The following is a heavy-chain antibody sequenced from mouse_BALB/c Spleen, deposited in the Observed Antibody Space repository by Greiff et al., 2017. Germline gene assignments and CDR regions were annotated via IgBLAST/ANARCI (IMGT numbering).Heavy chain of an antibody. D-gene: IGHD2-4*01. J-gene: IGHJ2*01. CDR1: GFTFSSYT. CDR2: ISNGGGST. V-gene: IGHV5-12-2*01. CDR3: ARDDYDGGYFDY. Sequence: EVKLVESGGGLVQPGGSLKLSCAASGFTFSSYTMSWVRQTPEKRLEWVAYISNGGGSTYYPDTVKGRFTISRDNAKNTLYLQMSSLKSEDTAMYYCARDDYDGGYFDYWGQGTTLTVSS.